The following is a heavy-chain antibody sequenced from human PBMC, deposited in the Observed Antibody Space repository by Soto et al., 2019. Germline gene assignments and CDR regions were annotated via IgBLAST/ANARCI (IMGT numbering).Heavy chain of an antibody. CDR3: AGAIGYFDY. J-gene: IGHJ4*02. D-gene: IGHD2-2*01. CDR1: GGSISSTTYY. Sequence: SETLSLTCTVSGGSISSTTYYWAWIRQPPGKGLEWIGSLYDSGSAYYNPSLESRVNISVDTSKNQFSLKTTSVTAADTAVYYCAGAIGYFDYWGQGALVTVSS. V-gene: IGHV4-39*01. CDR2: LYDSGSA.